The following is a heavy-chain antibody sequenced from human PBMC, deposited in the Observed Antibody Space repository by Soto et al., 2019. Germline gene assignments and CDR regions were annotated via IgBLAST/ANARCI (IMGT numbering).Heavy chain of an antibody. CDR1: GFTFSHYA. D-gene: IGHD1-26*01. Sequence: QVQLVESGGGVVQPGRSLRLSCAASGFTFSHYAKHWVRQAPGKGLEWVALMSYDGSNEYYADSVKGRFTISRDNSKNTLYLQMNSLRAEDMAVYYCAKDGSHNFDYWGQGTLVTVSS. CDR2: MSYDGSNE. V-gene: IGHV3-30*18. CDR3: AKDGSHNFDY. J-gene: IGHJ4*02.